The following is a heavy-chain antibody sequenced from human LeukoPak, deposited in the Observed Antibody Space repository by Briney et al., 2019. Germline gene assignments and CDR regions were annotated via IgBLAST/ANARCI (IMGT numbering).Heavy chain of an antibody. V-gene: IGHV4-34*01. J-gene: IGHJ4*02. D-gene: IGHD1-26*01. CDR3: ARIGRRGYSGSYYARYYFDY. CDR2: INHSGST. CDR1: GGSFSGYY. Sequence: SETLSLTCAVYGGSFSGYYWSWLRQPPGKGLEWIGEINHSGSTNYNPSLKSRVTISVDTSKNQFSLKLSSVTAADTAVYYCARIGRRGYSGSYYARYYFDYWGQGTLVTVSS.